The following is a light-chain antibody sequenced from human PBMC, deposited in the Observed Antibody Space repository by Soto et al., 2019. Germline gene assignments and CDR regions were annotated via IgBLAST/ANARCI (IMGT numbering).Light chain of an antibody. V-gene: IGLV2-14*01. CDR1: SSDVGGYNY. Sequence: QSALTQPASVSGSPGKSITISCTGTSSDVGGYNYVSWYQQHPGKAPKLMIYEVSNRPSGVSNRFSGSKSGNTASLTVSGLQAEDEADYYCSSYAGSNNFVFGTGTKLTVL. CDR3: SSYAGSNNFV. CDR2: EVS. J-gene: IGLJ1*01.